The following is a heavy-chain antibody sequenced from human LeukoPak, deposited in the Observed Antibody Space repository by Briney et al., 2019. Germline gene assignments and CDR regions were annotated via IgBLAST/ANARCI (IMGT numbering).Heavy chain of an antibody. CDR2: INHSGST. V-gene: IGHV4-34*01. CDR1: GGSISSYY. J-gene: IGHJ3*02. Sequence: SETLSLTCTVSGGSISSYYWSWIRQPPGKGLEWIGEINHSGSTNYNPSLKSRVTISVDTSKNQFSLKLSSVTAADTAVYYCARVADPGEAFDIWGQGTMVTVSS. D-gene: IGHD3-10*01. CDR3: ARVADPGEAFDI.